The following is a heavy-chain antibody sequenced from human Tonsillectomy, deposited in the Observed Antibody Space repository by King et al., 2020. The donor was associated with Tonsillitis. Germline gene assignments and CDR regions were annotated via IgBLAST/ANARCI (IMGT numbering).Heavy chain of an antibody. J-gene: IGHJ4*02. V-gene: IGHV3-33*01. CDR1: GFTFSSYG. Sequence: VQLVESGGGVVQPGRSLRLSCAASGFTFSSYGMHWVRQAPGKGLEWVAVIWYDGSNNYYADSVKGRFTISRDNPKNTLYLQMNSLRAEDTAVYYCARADYYYDSSGYMQFDYWGQGTLVTVSS. CDR2: IWYDGSNN. CDR3: ARADYYYDSSGYMQFDY. D-gene: IGHD3-22*01.